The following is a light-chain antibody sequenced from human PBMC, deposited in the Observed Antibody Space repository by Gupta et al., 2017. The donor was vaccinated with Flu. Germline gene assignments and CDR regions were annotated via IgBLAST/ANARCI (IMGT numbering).Light chain of an antibody. CDR3: QQYKSYRS. J-gene: IGKJ1*01. V-gene: IGKV1-5*03. CDR1: QSISSW. CDR2: KAS. Sequence: DIQMTPSPSTLSASVGDRVTITCRASQSISSWLAWYQQKPGKRPKLLIYKASSLQSGVPSRFSGSGSGTEFTLTISSLQPDDFAAYYCQQYKSYRSFGQGTKVEIK.